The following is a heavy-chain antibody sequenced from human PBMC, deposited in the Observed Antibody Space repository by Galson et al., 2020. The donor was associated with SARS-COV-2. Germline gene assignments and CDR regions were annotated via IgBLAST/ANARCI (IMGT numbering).Heavy chain of an antibody. D-gene: IGHD3-3*01. Sequence: ASVKVSCKASGYTFTSYGISWVRQAPGQGLEWMGWLSAYNGNTNYAQKLQGRVTMTTDTSTSTAYMELRSLRSDDTAVYYCARWFGVVIIPHYYYYMDVWGKGTTVIVSS. J-gene: IGHJ6*03. CDR3: ARWFGVVIIPHYYYYMDV. CDR2: LSAYNGNT. V-gene: IGHV1-18*01. CDR1: GYTFTSYG.